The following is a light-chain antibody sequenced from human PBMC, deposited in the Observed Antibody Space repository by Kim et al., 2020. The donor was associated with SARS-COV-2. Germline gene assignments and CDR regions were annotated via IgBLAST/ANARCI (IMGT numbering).Light chain of an antibody. Sequence: DPHSISCRSRQRLLFVNGYHYLNWYLQKAGRSPPLQSSLTSGRASWVPERFSGGGSGATFTLKISRVEAEDVGVYYCMQALKAPLSVGRGTKLEI. CDR1: QRLLFVNGYHY. J-gene: IGKJ2*03. CDR2: LTS. CDR3: MQALKAPLS. V-gene: IGKV2-28*01.